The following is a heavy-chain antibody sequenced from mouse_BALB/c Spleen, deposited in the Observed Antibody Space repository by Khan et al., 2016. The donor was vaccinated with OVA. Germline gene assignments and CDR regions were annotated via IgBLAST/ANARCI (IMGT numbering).Heavy chain of an antibody. CDR2: INSDGTYT. V-gene: IGHV5-9-3*01. J-gene: IGHJ3*01. CDR1: GFTFSSFA. D-gene: IGHD1-3*01. Sequence: EVQLVESGGGLVKPGGSLKLSCAASGFTFSSFAMSWVRQTPEKRLEWVATINSDGTYTYYPDSVKGRFTISRDNSKNTLYLQMNSLRSEDTAMYYCARHNFGPFAYWGPGTLVTVSA. CDR3: ARHNFGPFAY.